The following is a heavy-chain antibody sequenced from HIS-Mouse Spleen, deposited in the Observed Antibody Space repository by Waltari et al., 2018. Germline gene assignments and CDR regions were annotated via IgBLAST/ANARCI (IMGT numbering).Heavy chain of an antibody. J-gene: IGHJ6*02. CDR1: GFTFSSYG. D-gene: IGHD6-13*01. CDR3: AREHSSSWSYYGMDV. Sequence: QVQLVESGGGVVQPGRSLRLSCAASGFTFSSYGMHWVRQAPGTGLEWVAVLWYNGSKTDYADSVKGRFTISRDNSKNTLYLQMNSLRAEDTAVYYCAREHSSSWSYYGMDVWGQGTTVTVSS. V-gene: IGHV3-33*01. CDR2: LWYNGSKT.